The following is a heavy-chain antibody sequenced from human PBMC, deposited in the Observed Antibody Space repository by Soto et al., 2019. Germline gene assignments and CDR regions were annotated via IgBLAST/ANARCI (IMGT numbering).Heavy chain of an antibody. CDR1: GFTFSSYA. Sequence: PGGSLRLSCAASGFTFSSYAMSWVRQAPGKGLEWVSAISGSGGSTYYADSVKGRFTISRDNSKNTLYLQMNSLRAEDTAVYYCAKGTIWLGELHAYYYYYGMDVWGQGTTVTVSS. CDR2: ISGSGGST. J-gene: IGHJ6*02. D-gene: IGHD3-10*01. CDR3: AKGTIWLGELHAYYYYYGMDV. V-gene: IGHV3-23*01.